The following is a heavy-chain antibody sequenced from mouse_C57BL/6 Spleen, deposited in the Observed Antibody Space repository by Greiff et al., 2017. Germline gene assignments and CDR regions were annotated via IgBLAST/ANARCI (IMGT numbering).Heavy chain of an antibody. D-gene: IGHD1-1*01. J-gene: IGHJ4*01. V-gene: IGHV5-17*01. CDR3: ARSGYGSSFYAMDY. CDR1: GFTFSDYG. CDR2: ISSGSSTI. Sequence: EVMLVESGGGLVKPGGSLKLSCAASGFTFSDYGMHWVRQAPEKGLEWVAYISSGSSTIYYADTVKGRFTISGDNAKNTLFLQMTSLRSEDTAMYYCARSGYGSSFYAMDYWGQGTSVTVSS.